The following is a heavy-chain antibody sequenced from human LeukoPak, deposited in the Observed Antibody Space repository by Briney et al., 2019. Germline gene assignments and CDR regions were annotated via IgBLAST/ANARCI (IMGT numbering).Heavy chain of an antibody. CDR3: ARVRGGVNDY. Sequence: SETLSLTCTVSGYSISSGYYWSWIRQPPGKGLEWIGYIYYSGSTNYNPSLKSRVTISVDTSKNQFSLKLSSVTAADTAVYYCARVRGGVNDYWGQGTLVTVSS. V-gene: IGHV4-61*01. CDR2: IYYSGST. CDR1: GYSISSGYY. D-gene: IGHD3-16*01. J-gene: IGHJ4*02.